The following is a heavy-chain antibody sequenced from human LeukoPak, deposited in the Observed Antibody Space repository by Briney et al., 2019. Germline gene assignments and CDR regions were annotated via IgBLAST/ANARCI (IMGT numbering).Heavy chain of an antibody. V-gene: IGHV3-7*01. CDR3: ARDGYASGSHDY. CDR2: IRQDGSEK. CDR1: GFTLSSYW. Sequence: PGGSLRLSCAASGFTLSSYWMSWVRQAPGKGLEWVANIRQDGSEKNYVDSVRGRFTITRDNAKNSLYLQMNSLRLEDMAVYYCARDGYASGSHDYWAREPWSPSP. J-gene: IGHJ4*02. D-gene: IGHD3-10*01.